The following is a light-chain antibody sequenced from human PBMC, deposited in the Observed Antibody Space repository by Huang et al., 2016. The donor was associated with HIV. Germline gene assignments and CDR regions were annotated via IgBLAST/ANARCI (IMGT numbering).Light chain of an antibody. V-gene: IGKV3-11*01. CDR3: QQRTDWPT. Sequence: EIVLTQSPAAVSWYPGERVTLYCRASKTVDNHLAWYQQKPGKPPRLIIYDTNNRVTGIPARFCGGGSGTHFTLHIANLQPDDSAVYFCQQRTDWPTFGGGTKVEF. J-gene: IGKJ4*01. CDR2: DTN. CDR1: KTVDNH.